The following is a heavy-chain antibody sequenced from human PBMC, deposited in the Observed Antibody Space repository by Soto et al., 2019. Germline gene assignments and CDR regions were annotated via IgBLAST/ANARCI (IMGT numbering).Heavy chain of an antibody. CDR1: GFTFSSYA. CDR2: ISYDGSNK. J-gene: IGHJ6*02. Sequence: PGGSLRLSCAASGFTFSSYAMHWVRQAPGKGLEWVAVISYDGSNKYYADSVKGRFTISRDNSKNTLYLQMNSLRAEDTAVYYCARDYSYYDFWSGYCYYYYGMDVWGQGTTVTVSS. V-gene: IGHV3-30-3*01. CDR3: ARDYSYYDFWSGYCYYYYGMDV. D-gene: IGHD3-3*01.